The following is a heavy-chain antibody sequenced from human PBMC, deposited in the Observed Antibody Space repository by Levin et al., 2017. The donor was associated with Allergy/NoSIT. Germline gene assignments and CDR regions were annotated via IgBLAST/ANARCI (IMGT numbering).Heavy chain of an antibody. CDR3: ARDSKPYSSSSGDPFDY. V-gene: IGHV1-69*04. J-gene: IGHJ4*02. CDR1: GGTFSSYT. Sequence: ASVKVSCKASGGTFSSYTISWVRQAPGQGLEWMGRIIPILGIANYAQKFQGRVTITADKSTSTAYMELSSLRSEDTAVYYCARDSKPYSSSSGDPFDYWGQGTLVTVSS. D-gene: IGHD6-6*01. CDR2: IIPILGIA.